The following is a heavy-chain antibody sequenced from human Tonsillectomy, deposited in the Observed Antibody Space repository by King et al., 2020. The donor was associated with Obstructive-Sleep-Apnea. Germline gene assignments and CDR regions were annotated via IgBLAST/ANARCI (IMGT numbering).Heavy chain of an antibody. D-gene: IGHD5-12*01. CDR3: ARDGGSGYDYVIGDF. V-gene: IGHV1-2*02. CDR1: VYTFTDYY. Sequence: VQLVESGAEVKKPGASVKVSCKASVYTFTDYYMHWVRQAPGQGLEWMRLINTNSGGTNYEQNFQGRGTMTRDTSISTAYMELRWLRSDDTAMYFCARDGGSGYDYVIGDFWGQGTLVTVSS. CDR2: INTNSGGT. J-gene: IGHJ4*02.